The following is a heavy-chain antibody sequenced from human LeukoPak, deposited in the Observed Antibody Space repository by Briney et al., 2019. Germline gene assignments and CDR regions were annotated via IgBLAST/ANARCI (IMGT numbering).Heavy chain of an antibody. Sequence: GGSLRLSCAASGFTFSSYAMSWVRQAPGKGLEWVSAISGSGGSTYYADSVKGRFTISRDNSKNTLYLQMNSLRAEDTAVYYCAKTGFGSGSYYPMGFDIWGQGTMVTVSS. D-gene: IGHD1-26*01. CDR1: GFTFSSYA. CDR3: AKTGFGSGSYYPMGFDI. J-gene: IGHJ3*02. V-gene: IGHV3-23*01. CDR2: ISGSGGST.